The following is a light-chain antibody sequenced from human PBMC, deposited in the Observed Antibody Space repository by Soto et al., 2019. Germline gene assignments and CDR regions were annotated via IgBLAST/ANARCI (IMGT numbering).Light chain of an antibody. CDR1: SSDVGGYNY. Sequence: SVLAQPSSVSGSPGQSITISCAGTSSDVGGYNYVSWYQQHPGKAPKLMIYEVSNRPSGVSNRFSGSKSGNTASLTISGLQAEDKADYYCSSYTSSSPYVFGTGTKVTVL. V-gene: IGLV2-14*01. CDR3: SSYTSSSPYV. CDR2: EVS. J-gene: IGLJ1*01.